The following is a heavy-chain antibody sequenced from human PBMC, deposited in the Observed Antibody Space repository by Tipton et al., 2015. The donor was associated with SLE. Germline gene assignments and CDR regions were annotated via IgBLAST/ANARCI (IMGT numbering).Heavy chain of an antibody. V-gene: IGHV3-21*01. CDR1: GFSFNTYT. CDR3: ARVKGYFDL. J-gene: IGHJ2*01. Sequence: SLRLSCAASGFSFNTYTITWVRQVPGKGLEWVSSISSRSNYIKYADSLKGRFTISRDNAKDSLYLQMNSLRAEDTAVYYCARVKGYFDLRGRGTLVTVSS. CDR2: ISSRSNYI. D-gene: IGHD3-22*01.